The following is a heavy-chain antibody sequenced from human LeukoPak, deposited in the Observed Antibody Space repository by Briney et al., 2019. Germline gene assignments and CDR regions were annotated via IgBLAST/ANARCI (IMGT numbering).Heavy chain of an antibody. J-gene: IGHJ5*02. CDR3: ARGASGIQLWFFDP. D-gene: IGHD5-18*01. CDR1: GFTFSSYW. V-gene: IGHV3-7*01. Sequence: GGALRLSCAASGFTFSSYWMSWVRQAPGKGLDWVANIKQDGSEKYYVDSVKGRFTISRDNDKKSLYLEMNSLRAEDTAVYYCARGASGIQLWFFDPWGQGTLVTVSS. CDR2: IKQDGSEK.